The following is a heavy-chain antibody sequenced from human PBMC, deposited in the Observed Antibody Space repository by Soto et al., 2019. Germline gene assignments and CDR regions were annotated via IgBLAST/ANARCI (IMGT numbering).Heavy chain of an antibody. Sequence: ASVKVSCKASGYTFTGYYMHWVRQAPGQGLEWMGWINPNSGGTNYAQKFQGRVTMTRDTSISTAYMELSRLRSDDTAVYYCATGLPDYYDSSGTGNFDYWGQGILVTVSS. V-gene: IGHV1-2*02. CDR2: INPNSGGT. D-gene: IGHD3-22*01. J-gene: IGHJ4*02. CDR3: ATGLPDYYDSSGTGNFDY. CDR1: GYTFTGYY.